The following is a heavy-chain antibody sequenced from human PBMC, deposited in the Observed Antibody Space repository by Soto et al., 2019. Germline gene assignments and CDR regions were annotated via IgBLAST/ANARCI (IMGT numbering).Heavy chain of an antibody. CDR1: GGTFSSYA. V-gene: IGHV1-69*06. J-gene: IGHJ1*01. D-gene: IGHD3-22*01. CDR2: IIPIFGTA. CDR3: ARSYDSCGYYYNLWFQH. Sequence: ASVKVSCKASGGTFSSYAISWVRQAPGQGLEWMGGIIPIFGTANYAQKFQGRVTITADKSTSTAYMELSSLRSEDTAVYYCARSYDSCGYYYNLWFQHWGQGTLVTVSS.